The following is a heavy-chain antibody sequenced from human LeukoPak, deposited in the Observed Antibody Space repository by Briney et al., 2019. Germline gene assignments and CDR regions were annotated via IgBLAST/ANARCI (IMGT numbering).Heavy chain of an antibody. D-gene: IGHD2-15*01. V-gene: IGHV3-48*03. Sequence: PGGSLRLSCAASGFTFSIYEMNWVRQAPGKGLEWVSYITSSGATIYYADSVKGRFTMSRDNAENSLNLQMNSLRAEDTAVYYCARGVCSGGRCYSDWGQGTLVTVSS. CDR1: GFTFSIYE. CDR3: ARGVCSGGRCYSD. CDR2: ITSSGATI. J-gene: IGHJ4*02.